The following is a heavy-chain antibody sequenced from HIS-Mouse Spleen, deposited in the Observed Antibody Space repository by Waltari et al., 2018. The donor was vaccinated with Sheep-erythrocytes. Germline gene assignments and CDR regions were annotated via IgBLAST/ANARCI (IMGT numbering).Heavy chain of an antibody. V-gene: IGHV1-8*01. J-gene: IGHJ3*02. Sequence: QVQLVQSGAEVKKPGASVKVSCKASGYTFTSYDINWVRQATGQGLEWMGWMNPNGGNTGFEQRFQGRVNMTRNTSISTAYMELSSLRSEDTAVYYCARRYYDFWSGYYDAFDIWGQGTMVTVSS. CDR3: ARRYYDFWSGYYDAFDI. D-gene: IGHD3-3*01. CDR2: MNPNGGNT. CDR1: GYTFTSYD.